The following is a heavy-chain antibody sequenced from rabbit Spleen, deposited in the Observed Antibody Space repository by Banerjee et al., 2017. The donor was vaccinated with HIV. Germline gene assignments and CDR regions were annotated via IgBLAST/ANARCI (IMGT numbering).Heavy chain of an antibody. CDR1: GFSFSTNYY. V-gene: IGHV1S45*01. D-gene: IGHD5-1*01. Sequence: QEQLVESGGGLVQPEGSLTLTCTASGFSFSTNYYMCWVRQAPGKGLEWIGCILTSGGATYYASWAKGRFTISKTSSTTVTVQMTSLTAADTATYFCARDNWEKGGDRPYAFDLWGQGTLVTVS. J-gene: IGHJ4*01. CDR2: ILTSGGAT. CDR3: ARDNWEKGGDRPYAFDL.